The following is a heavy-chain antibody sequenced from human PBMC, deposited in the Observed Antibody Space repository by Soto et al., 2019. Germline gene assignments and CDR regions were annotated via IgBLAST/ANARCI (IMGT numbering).Heavy chain of an antibody. J-gene: IGHJ6*02. CDR3: ASHTVSAILPAMDV. Sequence: ASVKVSCKASGYTFTSYAMHWVRQAPGQRLEWMGWINAGNGNTKYSQKFQGRVTITRDTSASTAYMELSSLRSEDTAIYLCASHTVSAILPAMDVWGQGTAVTVSS. D-gene: IGHD6-19*01. CDR1: GYTFTSYA. V-gene: IGHV1-3*01. CDR2: INAGNGNT.